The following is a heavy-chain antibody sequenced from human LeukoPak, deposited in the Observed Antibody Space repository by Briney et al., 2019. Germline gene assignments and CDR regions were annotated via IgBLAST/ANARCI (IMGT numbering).Heavy chain of an antibody. J-gene: IGHJ4*02. Sequence: PGGSLRLSCAASGFTFSTHDLNWVRQAPGKGLEWVSFISSRSSTIYYADSVKGRFTISRDNAKNSLYLQMNSLRAEDTAVYYCARAYDFWSGPGGYWGQGTLVTVSS. CDR3: ARAYDFWSGPGGY. CDR2: ISSRSSTI. V-gene: IGHV3-48*01. CDR1: GFTFSTHD. D-gene: IGHD3-3*01.